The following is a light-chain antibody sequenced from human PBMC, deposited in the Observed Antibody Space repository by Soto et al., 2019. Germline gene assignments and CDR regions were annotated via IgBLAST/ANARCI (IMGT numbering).Light chain of an antibody. Sequence: IRIKMSQSTVTGCIGERVTITWLASQTISSWLAWYQQKPGKAPKLLIYKASTLKSGVPSRFSGSGSGTEFTLTIISLQPDDFATYSCQLYTIYSPTFGQGTKVDI. CDR1: QTISSW. V-gene: IGKV1-5*03. J-gene: IGKJ1*01. CDR3: QLYTIYSPT. CDR2: KAS.